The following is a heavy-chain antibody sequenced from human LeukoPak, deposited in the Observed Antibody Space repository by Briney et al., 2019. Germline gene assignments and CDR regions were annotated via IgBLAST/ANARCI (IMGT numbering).Heavy chain of an antibody. V-gene: IGHV4-4*07. CDR3: ARYLRGYYDSSGYPGDYYYYGMDV. CDR1: GGSISSYY. D-gene: IGHD3-22*01. CDR2: IYTSGST. Sequence: SETLSLTCTVSGGSISSYYWSWIRQPAGKGLEWIGRIYTSGSTNYNPSLKSRVTMSVDTSKNQFPLKLSSVTAADTAVYYCARYLRGYYDSSGYPGDYYYYGMDVWGQGTTVTVSS. J-gene: IGHJ6*02.